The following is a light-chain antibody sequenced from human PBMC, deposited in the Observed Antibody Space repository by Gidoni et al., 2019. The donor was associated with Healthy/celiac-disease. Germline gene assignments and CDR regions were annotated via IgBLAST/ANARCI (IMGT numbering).Light chain of an antibody. CDR2: AAS. V-gene: IGKV1-39*01. J-gene: IGKJ1*01. CDR3: QQSYSTPPT. CDR1: QSISSY. Sequence: DIQMTQSPSSLSASVGDRVNITCRASQSISSYLNWYQQKPGKAPKLLIYAASSLQSGVPSRFSGSGSGTDFTLTISSLQPEDFATYYCQQSYSTPPTFXXXTKVEIK.